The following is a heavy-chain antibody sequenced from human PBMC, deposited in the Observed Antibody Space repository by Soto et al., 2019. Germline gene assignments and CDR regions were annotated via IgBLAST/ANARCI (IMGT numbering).Heavy chain of an antibody. J-gene: IGHJ4*02. CDR3: ARGTDYGDWFDY. Sequence: SETLSLTCTVSSGSISSYYWYWIRQPPGRGLEWIGYIYYSGSTNYNPSLKSRVTISVDTSKNQFSLKLSSVTAADTAVYYCARGTDYGDWFDYWGQGTLVTVS. V-gene: IGHV4-59*01. CDR2: IYYSGST. D-gene: IGHD4-17*01. CDR1: SGSISSYY.